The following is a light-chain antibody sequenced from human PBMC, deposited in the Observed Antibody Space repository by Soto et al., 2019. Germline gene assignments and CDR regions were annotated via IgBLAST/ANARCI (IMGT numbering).Light chain of an antibody. CDR2: EVT. J-gene: IGLJ1*01. V-gene: IGLV2-8*01. CDR1: NSDVGGYNF. CDR3: SSYAATNNYV. Sequence: QSALTQPPSASGSPGQSVTISCTGTNSDVGGYNFVSWYQQHPGKAPQLIIYEVTKRPSGVPDRFSGSKSGNTASLTVSGLQTEDEADYYCSSYAATNNYVFGSGTKLTVL.